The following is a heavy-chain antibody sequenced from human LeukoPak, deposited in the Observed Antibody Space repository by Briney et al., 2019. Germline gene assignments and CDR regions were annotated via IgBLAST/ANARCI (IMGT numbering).Heavy chain of an antibody. D-gene: IGHD4-23*01. Sequence: SETLSLTCAVYGWSFSGYYWSWIRQPPGKGLEWIGEINHSGSTNYNPSPKSRVTISVDTSKNQFSLKLSSVTAADTAVYYCARRLGHGGKFHFDHWGQGTLVTVSS. V-gene: IGHV4-34*01. CDR2: INHSGST. J-gene: IGHJ5*02. CDR1: GWSFSGYY. CDR3: ARRLGHGGKFHFDH.